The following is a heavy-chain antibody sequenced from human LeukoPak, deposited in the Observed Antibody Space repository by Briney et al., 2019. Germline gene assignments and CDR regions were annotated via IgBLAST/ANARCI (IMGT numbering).Heavy chain of an antibody. D-gene: IGHD4-17*01. V-gene: IGHV3-11*06. CDR3: ARDNFGDYGNWFDP. CDR2: ISASGSYT. J-gene: IGHJ5*02. CDR1: GFSFSDEY. Sequence: GGSLRLSCAASGFSFSDEYMSWIRQAPGQGLEWISYISASGSYTNYADSVKGRFTISRDNAKNSLYLQMNSLRDEDTAVYYCARDNFGDYGNWFDPWGQGTLVTVSS.